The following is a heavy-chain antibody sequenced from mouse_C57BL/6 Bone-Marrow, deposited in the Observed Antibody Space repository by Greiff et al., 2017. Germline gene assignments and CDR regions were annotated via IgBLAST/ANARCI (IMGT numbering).Heavy chain of an antibody. V-gene: IGHV1-81*01. Sequence: QVQLQQPGAELVKPGASVTLSCKASGYTFTSYGISWVKQRTGQGLEWIGEIYPRSGNTYYNEKFKGKAILTADKSSSTAYMELRRLTSEDSAVYFCARDGYYFLDYAMDYLGQGTSVTVSS. J-gene: IGHJ4*01. CDR1: GYTFTSYG. D-gene: IGHD2-3*01. CDR2: IYPRSGNT. CDR3: ARDGYYFLDYAMDY.